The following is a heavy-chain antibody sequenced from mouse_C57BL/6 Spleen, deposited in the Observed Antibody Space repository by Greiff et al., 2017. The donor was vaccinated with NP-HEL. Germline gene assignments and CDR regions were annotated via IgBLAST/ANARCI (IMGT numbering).Heavy chain of an antibody. CDR2: ISSGGSYT. CDR3: ARREDYDDVYFDY. CDR1: GFTFSSYG. Sequence: EVKVVESGGDLVKPGGSLKLSCAASGFTFSSYGMSWVRQTPDKRLEWVATISSGGSYTYYPDSVKGRFTISRDNAKNTRYLQMSSLKSEDTAMYYCARREDYDDVYFDYWGQGTTLTVSS. J-gene: IGHJ2*01. D-gene: IGHD2-4*01. V-gene: IGHV5-6*02.